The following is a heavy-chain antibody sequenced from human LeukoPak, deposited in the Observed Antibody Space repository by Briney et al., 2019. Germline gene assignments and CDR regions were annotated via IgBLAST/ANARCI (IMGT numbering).Heavy chain of an antibody. J-gene: IGHJ4*02. V-gene: IGHV4-39*01. CDR2: IYSSGST. Sequence: SETLSLTCTVSGGSISSSNYYWGWIRQPPGKGLEWIGSIYSSGSTYYNPSLKSRDTISVDTSKNQFSLKLSSVTAADTAVYYCARALRYFDWLLDYWGQGTLVTVSS. CDR3: ARALRYFDWLLDY. CDR1: GGSISSSNYY. D-gene: IGHD3-9*01.